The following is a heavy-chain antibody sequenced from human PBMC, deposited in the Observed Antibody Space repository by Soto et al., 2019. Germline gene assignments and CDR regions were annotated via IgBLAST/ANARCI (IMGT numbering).Heavy chain of an antibody. V-gene: IGHV3-48*01. CDR3: TRDPHALDY. Sequence: PGGSLRLSCAASGFTFRNYGMNWVRQAPGKGLEWVSYITRSSGTKHYADSVKGRFTISRDNAKNSLYLQMNSLRADDTAVYYCTRDPHALDYWGQGILVTVSS. J-gene: IGHJ4*02. CDR2: ITRSSGTK. CDR1: GFTFRNYG.